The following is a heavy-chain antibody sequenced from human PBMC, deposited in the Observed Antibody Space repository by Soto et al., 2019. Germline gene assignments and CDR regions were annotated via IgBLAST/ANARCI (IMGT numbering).Heavy chain of an antibody. V-gene: IGHV3-30*18. CDR1: GFTFSSYG. CDR3: ANPRGYSYGYPAY. Sequence: QVQLVESGGGVVQPGRSLRLSCAASGFTFSSYGMHWVRQAPGKGLEWVAVISYDGSNKYYADSVKGRFTISRDNSKNTLYLQMNSLRAEDTAVYYCANPRGYSYGYPAYWGQGTLVTVSS. D-gene: IGHD5-18*01. CDR2: ISYDGSNK. J-gene: IGHJ4*02.